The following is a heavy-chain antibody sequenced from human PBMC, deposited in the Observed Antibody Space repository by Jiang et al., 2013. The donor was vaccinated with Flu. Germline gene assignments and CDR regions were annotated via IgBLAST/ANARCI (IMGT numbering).Heavy chain of an antibody. J-gene: IGHJ4*02. D-gene: IGHD3-22*01. V-gene: IGHV4-39*07. Sequence: LVKPSETLSLTCTVSGGSISSSSYYWGWIRQPPGKGLEWIGSIYYSGITNYNPSLKSRVTISVDTSKNQFSLKLSSVTAADTAVYYCARHWGYSGYYGTDYWGQGTLVTVSS. CDR3: ARHWGYSGYYGTDY. CDR2: IYYSGIT. CDR1: GGSISSSSYY.